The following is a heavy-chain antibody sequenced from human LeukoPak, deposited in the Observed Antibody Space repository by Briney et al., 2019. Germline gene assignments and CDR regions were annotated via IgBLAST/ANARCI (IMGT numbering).Heavy chain of an antibody. J-gene: IGHJ3*02. CDR1: GFSFSYYG. D-gene: IGHD3/OR15-3a*01. V-gene: IGHV3-48*01. CDR3: ARNRWAGYDAFDI. Sequence: GGSLRLSCAASGFSFSYYGMNWVRQAPGKGLEWISYISLSSSSIYYADSVKGRFTISRDNAKNSLYLHMNSLRAEDTAVYYCARNRWAGYDAFDIWGQGTMVTVFS. CDR2: ISLSSSSI.